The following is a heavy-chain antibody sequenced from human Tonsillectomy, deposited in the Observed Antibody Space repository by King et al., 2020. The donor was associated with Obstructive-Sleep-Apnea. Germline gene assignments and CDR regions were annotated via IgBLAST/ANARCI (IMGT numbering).Heavy chain of an antibody. J-gene: IGHJ6*02. Sequence: QLVQSGAEVKKPGASVKVSCKASGYTFTSYGISWVRQAPGQGLEWMGWISAYNGNTNYAQKLQGRVTMTTDTSTSTAYMERRSLRSDDTAVYYCARDIPGWELRYYSYGMDVWGQGTTVTVSS. D-gene: IGHD1-26*01. CDR1: GYTFTSYG. V-gene: IGHV1-18*01. CDR2: ISAYNGNT. CDR3: ARDIPGWELRYYSYGMDV.